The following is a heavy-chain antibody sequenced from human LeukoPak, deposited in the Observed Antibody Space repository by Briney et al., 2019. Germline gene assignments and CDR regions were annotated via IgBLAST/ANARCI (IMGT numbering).Heavy chain of an antibody. D-gene: IGHD3-9*01. CDR2: ISAYNGNT. Sequence: ASVKVSCKASGYTFTRLGISWVRQAPGQGLEWMGRISAYNGNTNYAQRLQGRVTMTTDTSTSTAYMELRSLRSDDTAVYYCARGPEGFDWLPRVDPWGQGTLVTVSS. CDR1: GYTFTRLG. CDR3: ARGPEGFDWLPRVDP. J-gene: IGHJ5*02. V-gene: IGHV1-18*04.